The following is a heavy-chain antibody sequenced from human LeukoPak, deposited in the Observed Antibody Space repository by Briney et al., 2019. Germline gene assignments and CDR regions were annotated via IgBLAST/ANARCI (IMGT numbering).Heavy chain of an antibody. CDR2: ISSSSSYI. J-gene: IGHJ4*02. CDR3: AVSQWLATYIDY. CDR1: GFTFSSYS. Sequence: GGSLRLSCAASGFTFSSYSMNWIRQAPGKGLEWVSSISSSSSYIYYADSVKGRFTISRDNAKNSLYLQMNSLRAEDTAVYYCAVSQWLATYIDYWGQGTLVTVSS. D-gene: IGHD6-19*01. V-gene: IGHV3-21*01.